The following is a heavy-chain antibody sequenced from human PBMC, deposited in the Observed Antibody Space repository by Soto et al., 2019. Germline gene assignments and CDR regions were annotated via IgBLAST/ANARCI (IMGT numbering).Heavy chain of an antibody. D-gene: IGHD3-10*01. CDR3: ATSFGSGSRAFDY. V-gene: IGHV1-69*02. CDR1: EDTFNSYT. Sequence: QVQLVQSGAEVKKPGSSVRVSCKASEDTFNSYTINWVRQAPGQGLQWMGRTIPMLGVSNYALKFQGRVTIAADTSTTSAYRALSRLGSDDTAVYYCATSFGSGSRAFDYWGPGTQVTVSS. CDR2: TIPMLGVS. J-gene: IGHJ4*02.